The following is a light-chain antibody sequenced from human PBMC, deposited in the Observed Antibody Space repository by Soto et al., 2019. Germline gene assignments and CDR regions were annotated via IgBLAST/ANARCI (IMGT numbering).Light chain of an antibody. J-gene: IGLJ2*01. CDR2: EVS. Sequence: QSALTQPASVSGSPGQSITISCAGSSSDVGGYNYVSWYQQHPGKVPKLMISEVSHRPSGVSDRFSGSKSGNTASLTISGLQAEDEADYYCSSYTISSKLVFGGGTKVTVL. CDR3: SSYTISSKLV. V-gene: IGLV2-14*01. CDR1: SSDVGGYNY.